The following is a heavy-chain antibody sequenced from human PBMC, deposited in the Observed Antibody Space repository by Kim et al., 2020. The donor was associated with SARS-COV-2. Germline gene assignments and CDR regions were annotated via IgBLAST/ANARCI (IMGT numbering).Heavy chain of an antibody. CDR1: GGTFSSYA. Sequence: SVKVSCKASGGTFSSYAISWVRQAPGQGLEWMGGIIPIFGTANYAQKFQGRVTITADESTSTAYMELSSLRSEDTAVYYCARVQYYYDSSGYRAFDIWGQGTMVTVSS. CDR2: IIPIFGTA. CDR3: ARVQYYYDSSGYRAFDI. V-gene: IGHV1-69*13. J-gene: IGHJ3*02. D-gene: IGHD3-22*01.